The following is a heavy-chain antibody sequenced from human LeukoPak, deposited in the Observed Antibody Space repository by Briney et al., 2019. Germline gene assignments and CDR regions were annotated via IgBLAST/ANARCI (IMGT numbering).Heavy chain of an antibody. Sequence: GGSLRLSCAASGFTFSSYAMHWVRQAPGKGLEWVAVISYDGSNKYYADSVKGRFTISRDNSKNTLYLQMNSLRAEDTAVYYCARDPTSRFLEWLLDGGDYFDYWGQGTLVTVSS. CDR2: ISYDGSNK. CDR1: GFTFSSYA. J-gene: IGHJ4*02. D-gene: IGHD3-3*01. CDR3: ARDPTSRFLEWLLDGGDYFDY. V-gene: IGHV3-30*04.